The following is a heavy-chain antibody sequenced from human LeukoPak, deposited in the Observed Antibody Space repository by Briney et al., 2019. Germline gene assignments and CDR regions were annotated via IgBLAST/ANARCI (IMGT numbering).Heavy chain of an antibody. J-gene: IGHJ4*02. V-gene: IGHV1-69*05. CDR3: ARALPPASDWLDY. D-gene: IGHD2-21*02. CDR1: GGTFSSYA. Sequence: SVKVSCKXSGGTFSSYAISWVRQAPGQGLEWMGGIIPIFGTANYAQKFQGRVTMTRDTSTSTVYMELSSLRSEDTAVYYCARALPPASDWLDYWGQGTLVTVSS. CDR2: IIPIFGTA.